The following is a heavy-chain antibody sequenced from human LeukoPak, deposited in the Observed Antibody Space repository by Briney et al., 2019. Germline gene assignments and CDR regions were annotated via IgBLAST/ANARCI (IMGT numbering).Heavy chain of an antibody. V-gene: IGHV4-59*11. CDR1: GGSISSHY. CDR2: IYYSGST. CDR3: ARDVTSGWFDP. D-gene: IGHD3-10*01. Sequence: SETLSLTCTVSGGSISSHYWSWIRQPPGKGLEWIGYIYYSGSTNYNPSLKSRVTISVDTSKTQFSLKLSSVTAADTAVYYCARDVTSGWFDPWGQGNLVTVSS. J-gene: IGHJ5*02.